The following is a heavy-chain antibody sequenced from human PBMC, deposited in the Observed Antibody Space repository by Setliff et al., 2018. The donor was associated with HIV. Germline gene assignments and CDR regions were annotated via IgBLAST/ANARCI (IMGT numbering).Heavy chain of an antibody. D-gene: IGHD2-21*02. CDR1: GFTFSSYS. CDR2: VNHNGNI. V-gene: IGHV4-34*08. J-gene: IGHJ4*02. CDR3: AISIVGVTSEMY. Sequence: GSLRLSCAASGFTFSSYSMNWVRQSPGKGLEWIVEVNHNGNINYNPSLKSRVTVSVDTSKTQYSLKMISVTAADTAMYYCAISIVGVTSEMYWAQGTLVTVSS.